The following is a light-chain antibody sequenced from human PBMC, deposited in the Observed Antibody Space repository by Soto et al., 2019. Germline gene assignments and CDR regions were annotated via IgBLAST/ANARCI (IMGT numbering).Light chain of an antibody. Sequence: DIQMTQSPSSLSASVGDRVTITCRASQSVSRYLNWYQQKSGSAPKLLIYSASSLQSGVPSRFSGSGSGTDFALTISSLQPEDFATYYCQQSYSTPPTFGQGTQVDIK. J-gene: IGKJ1*01. CDR3: QQSYSTPPT. CDR1: QSVSRY. V-gene: IGKV1-39*01. CDR2: SAS.